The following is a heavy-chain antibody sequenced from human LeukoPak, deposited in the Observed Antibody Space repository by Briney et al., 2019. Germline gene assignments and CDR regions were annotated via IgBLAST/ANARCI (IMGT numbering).Heavy chain of an antibody. J-gene: IGHJ1*01. Sequence: ASVKVSCKASGYTFTGYYMHWVRQAPGQGLEWMGWINPNSGGTNYAQKFQGRVTMTRDTSISTAYMELSRLRSDDTAVYYCARVRGSPHIPLTPSYYYDSRPFQHWGQGTLVTVSS. V-gene: IGHV1-2*02. D-gene: IGHD3-22*01. CDR2: INPNSGGT. CDR3: ARVRGSPHIPLTPSYYYDSRPFQH. CDR1: GYTFTGYY.